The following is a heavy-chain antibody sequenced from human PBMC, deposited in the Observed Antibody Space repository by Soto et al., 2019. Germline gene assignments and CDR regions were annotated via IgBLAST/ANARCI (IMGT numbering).Heavy chain of an antibody. CDR3: AREEGQWLVYNWFDP. J-gene: IGHJ5*02. D-gene: IGHD6-19*01. CDR2: ISAYNGNT. CDR1: GYTFTSYG. V-gene: IGHV1-18*01. Sequence: QVQLVQSGAEVKKPGASVKVSCKASGYTFTSYGISWVRQAPGQGLEWMGWISAYNGNTNYAQKLEGRATMTRDTSTSAAYMELRSMRSDDTAVYYCAREEGQWLVYNWFDPWGQGTLVTVSS.